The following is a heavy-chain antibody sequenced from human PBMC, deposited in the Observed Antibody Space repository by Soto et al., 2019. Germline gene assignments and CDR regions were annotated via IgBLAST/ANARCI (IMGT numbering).Heavy chain of an antibody. D-gene: IGHD2-21*01. Sequence: PSETLSLTCTVSGGSISSGGYYWSWIRQPPRKGLEWIGYIYYSGSTNYNPSLKSRVTISVDTSKNQFSLKLSSVTAADTAVYYCARARGVINANWFDPWGQGTLVTVSS. J-gene: IGHJ5*02. CDR1: GGSISSGGYY. V-gene: IGHV4-61*08. CDR3: ARARGVINANWFDP. CDR2: IYYSGST.